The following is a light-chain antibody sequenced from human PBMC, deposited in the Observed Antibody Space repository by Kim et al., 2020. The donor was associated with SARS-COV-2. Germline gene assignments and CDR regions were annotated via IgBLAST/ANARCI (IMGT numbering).Light chain of an antibody. J-gene: IGKJ4*01. CDR2: AAS. Sequence: DIQMNQSPSSLSASVGDRVTITCRASQSISSHLNWYQQKPGKAPKLLIYAASSLQSGVPSRFSGSGSGTDFTLTISSLQPEDFATYYCQQSYSTPPLTFGGGTKVDIK. V-gene: IGKV1-39*01. CDR3: QQSYSTPPLT. CDR1: QSISSH.